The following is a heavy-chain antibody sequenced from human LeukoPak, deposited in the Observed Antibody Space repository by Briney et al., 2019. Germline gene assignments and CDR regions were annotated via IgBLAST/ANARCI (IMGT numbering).Heavy chain of an antibody. CDR2: IYYSGST. Sequence: SETLSLTCTVSGGSISSYYWSWIRQPPGKGLEWIGYIYYSGSTYYNPSLKSRVTISVDTSKNQFSLKLSSVTAADTAVYYCARESRFITIFGVVSAFDIWGQGTMVTVSS. J-gene: IGHJ3*02. CDR3: ARESRFITIFGVVSAFDI. D-gene: IGHD3-3*01. V-gene: IGHV4-59*12. CDR1: GGSISSYY.